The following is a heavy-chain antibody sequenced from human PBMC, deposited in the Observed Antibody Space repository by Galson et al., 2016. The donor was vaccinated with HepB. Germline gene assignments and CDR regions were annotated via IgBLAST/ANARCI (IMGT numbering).Heavy chain of an antibody. J-gene: IGHJ4*02. V-gene: IGHV4-39*02. CDR1: GGSISSSNYY. CDR3: AKDEGVFTFEV. Sequence: SETLSLTCTVSGGSISSSNYYWGWIRQPPGKGLEWVAMSSSIGDSIYYADSVAGRFTVSRDTPRSTLYLQADRLTVEDTAIYYCAKDEGVFTFEVWGQGTQVTVSS. CDR2: SSSIGDSI. D-gene: IGHD2/OR15-2a*01.